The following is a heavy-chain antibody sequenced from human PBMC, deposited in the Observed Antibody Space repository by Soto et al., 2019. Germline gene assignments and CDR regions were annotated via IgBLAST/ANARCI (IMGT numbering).Heavy chain of an antibody. CDR1: GYTFTGYY. J-gene: IGHJ5*02. CDR3: ARERYCSGGSCYSEIWFDP. D-gene: IGHD2-15*01. V-gene: IGHV1-2*02. CDR2: INPNSGGT. Sequence: GASVKVSCKASGYTFTGYYMHWLRQAPGQGLEWMGWINPNSGGTNYAQKFQGRVTMTRDTSISTAYMELSRLRSDDTAVYYCARERYCSGGSCYSEIWFDPWGQGTLVTVSS.